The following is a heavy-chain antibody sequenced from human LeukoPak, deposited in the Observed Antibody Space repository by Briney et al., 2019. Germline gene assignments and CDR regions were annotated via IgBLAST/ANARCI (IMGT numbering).Heavy chain of an antibody. CDR2: INPSGGST. J-gene: IGHJ6*03. CDR3: ARSLLKGGYMDV. Sequence: ASVKVSCKASGYTFTSYYMHRVRQAPGQGLEWMGIINPSGGSTSYGQKFQGRVTMTRDTSTSTVYMELSSLRSEDTAVYYCARSLLKGGYMDVCGKGTTVTVSS. V-gene: IGHV1-46*03. D-gene: IGHD2-15*01. CDR1: GYTFTSYY.